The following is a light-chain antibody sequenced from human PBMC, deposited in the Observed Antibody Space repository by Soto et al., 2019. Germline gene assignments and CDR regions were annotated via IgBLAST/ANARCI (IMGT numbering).Light chain of an antibody. CDR3: SSYTSSSTVV. Sequence: QSAQTQPASVSRSPGQSITISCTGTSSDVGGYNYVSWYQQHPGKAPKLMIYDVSNRPSGVSNRFSGSKSGNTASLTISGLQAEDESDYYCSSYTSSSTVVFGGGTKLTVL. J-gene: IGLJ2*01. CDR1: SSDVGGYNY. CDR2: DVS. V-gene: IGLV2-14*01.